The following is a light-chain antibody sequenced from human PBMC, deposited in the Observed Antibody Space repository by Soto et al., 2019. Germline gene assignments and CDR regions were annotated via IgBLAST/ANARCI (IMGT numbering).Light chain of an antibody. V-gene: IGLV4-60*02. Sequence: QSVLTQSSSASASLGSSVKLTCTLSSGHSTYIIAWHQQQPGKAPRYLMKLEGSGSYNKGSGVPDRFSGSSSGADRYLTISNLQFEDEADYYCETWAINTHVVFGGGTKLTVL. CDR2: LEGSGSY. CDR3: ETWAINTHVV. J-gene: IGLJ2*01. CDR1: SGHSTYI.